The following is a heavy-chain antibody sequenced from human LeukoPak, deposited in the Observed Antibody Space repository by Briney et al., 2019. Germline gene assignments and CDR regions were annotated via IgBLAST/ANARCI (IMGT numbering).Heavy chain of an antibody. D-gene: IGHD2-2*01. V-gene: IGHV4-39*07. CDR2: INHSGST. CDR1: GGSISSSSYY. Sequence: SETLSLTCTVSGGSISSSSYYWSWIRQPPGKGLEWIGEINHSGSTNYNPSLKSRVTISVDTSKNQFSLKLSSVTAADTAVYYCARSALEVVPAATNWFDPWGQGTLVTVSS. CDR3: ARSALEVVPAATNWFDP. J-gene: IGHJ5*02.